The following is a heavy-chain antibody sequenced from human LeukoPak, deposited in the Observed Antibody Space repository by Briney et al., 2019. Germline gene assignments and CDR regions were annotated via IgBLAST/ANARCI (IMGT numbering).Heavy chain of an antibody. CDR2: IWYDGSNK. CDR3: ARDPYSSSTSCPSYGMDV. V-gene: IGHV3-33*01. J-gene: IGHJ6*02. D-gene: IGHD2-2*01. CDR1: GFTFSSYG. Sequence: GGSLRLSCAASGFTFSSYGMHWVRQAPGKGLEWVAVIWYDGSNKYYADSVKGRFTISRDNSKNTLYLQKNSLRAEDTALYYCARDPYSSSTSCPSYGMDVWGQGTTVTVSS.